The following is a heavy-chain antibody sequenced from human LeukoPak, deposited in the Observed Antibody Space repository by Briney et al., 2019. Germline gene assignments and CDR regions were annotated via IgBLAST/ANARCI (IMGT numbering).Heavy chain of an antibody. CDR3: ARGPYYDFWSGYPPFDY. CDR1: GFTFSKNW. D-gene: IGHD3-3*01. CDR2: IKQDGSEK. Sequence: GGSLRLSCAASGFTFSKNWMSWVRQAPGKGLEWVANIKQDGSEKYYVDSVKGRFTISRDNAKNSLYLQMNSLRAEDTAVYYCARGPYYDFWSGYPPFDYWGQGTLVTVSS. J-gene: IGHJ4*02. V-gene: IGHV3-7*01.